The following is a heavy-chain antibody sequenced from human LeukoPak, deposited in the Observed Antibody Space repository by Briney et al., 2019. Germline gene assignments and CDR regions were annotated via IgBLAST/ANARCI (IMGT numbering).Heavy chain of an antibody. CDR2: INWNGGST. Sequence: PGGSLRLSCAASGFTFDDYGMSWVRQAPGKGLEWVSGINWNGGSTGYADSVKGRFTISRDNAKNSLYLQMNSLRAEDTALYHCGRARHYYDSSVYLFFDYWGQGTLVTVSS. D-gene: IGHD3-22*01. CDR3: GRARHYYDSSVYLFFDY. J-gene: IGHJ4*02. V-gene: IGHV3-20*01. CDR1: GFTFDDYG.